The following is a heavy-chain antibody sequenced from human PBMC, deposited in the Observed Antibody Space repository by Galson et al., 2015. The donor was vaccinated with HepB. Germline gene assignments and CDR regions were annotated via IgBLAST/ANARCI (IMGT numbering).Heavy chain of an antibody. CDR3: AKDQVAVAGLRGYYYGMDV. J-gene: IGHJ6*02. CDR2: ISGSGGST. CDR1: GFTFSSYA. D-gene: IGHD6-19*01. V-gene: IGHV3-23*01. Sequence: SLRLSCAASGFTFSSYAMSWVRQAPGKGLEWVSAISGSGGSTYYADSVKGRFTISRDNSKNTLYLQMNSLRAEDTAVYYCAKDQVAVAGLRGYYYGMDVWGQGTTVTVSS.